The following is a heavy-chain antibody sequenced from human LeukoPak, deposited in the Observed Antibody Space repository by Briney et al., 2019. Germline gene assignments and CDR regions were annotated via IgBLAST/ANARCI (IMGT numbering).Heavy chain of an antibody. CDR1: GASISGSNNYY. CDR3: ARQVATAAADTRGYFDY. V-gene: IGHV4-39*01. Sequence: PSETLSLTCTVSGASISGSNNYYWGWMRQPPGRGLEWIATIYYSGSTYYNPSLKSRATISVDTSKSQFSLKLRSVTAADAAVYFCARQVATAAADTRGYFDYWGQGTVVTVSP. J-gene: IGHJ4*02. CDR2: IYYSGST. D-gene: IGHD6-25*01.